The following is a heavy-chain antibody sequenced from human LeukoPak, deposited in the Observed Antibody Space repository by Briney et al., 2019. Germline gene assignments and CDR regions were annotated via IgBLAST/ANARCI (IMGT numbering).Heavy chain of an antibody. Sequence: SETLSLTCTVSGGSISSYYWSWLRQPAGEGLEWFGRIYISGSTNYNPSLKSRVTMSVDTSKNQFSLKLSSVTAADTAVYYCARDRGTWNDDGFDYWGQGTLVTVSS. CDR2: IYISGST. CDR3: ARDRGTWNDDGFDY. J-gene: IGHJ4*02. D-gene: IGHD1-1*01. CDR1: GGSISSYY. V-gene: IGHV4-4*07.